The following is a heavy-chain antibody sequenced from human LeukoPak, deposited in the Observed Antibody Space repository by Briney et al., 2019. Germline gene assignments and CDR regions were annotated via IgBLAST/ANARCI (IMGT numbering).Heavy chain of an antibody. CDR1: GFTFSSYA. CDR3: ARESTAVGDYYFDY. J-gene: IGHJ4*02. CDR2: ISDSGSGA. Sequence: GGSLRLSCAASGFTFSSYAMSWVRQSPGKGLEWVSTISDSGSGAYYADSVKGRFTISRDNAKNTLYLQMNSLRAEDLAVYYCARESTAVGDYYFDYWGQGILVAVSS. V-gene: IGHV3-23*01. D-gene: IGHD3-16*01.